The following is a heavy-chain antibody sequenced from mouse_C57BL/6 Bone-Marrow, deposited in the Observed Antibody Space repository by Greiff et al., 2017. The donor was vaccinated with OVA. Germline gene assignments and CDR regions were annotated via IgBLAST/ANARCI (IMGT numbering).Heavy chain of an antibody. J-gene: IGHJ1*03. Sequence: VQLQQSGGGLVQPKGSLKLSCAASGFSFTTYAMNWVRQAPGQGLEWVARIRSKSNNYATYYADSVKGRFTISRDDSESMLYLQMNNLKTEDTAMYYCVRDSFYWYFDVWGTGTTVTVSS. CDR2: IRSKSNNYAT. V-gene: IGHV10-1*01. CDR1: GFSFTTYA. CDR3: VRDSFYWYFDV. D-gene: IGHD2-12*01.